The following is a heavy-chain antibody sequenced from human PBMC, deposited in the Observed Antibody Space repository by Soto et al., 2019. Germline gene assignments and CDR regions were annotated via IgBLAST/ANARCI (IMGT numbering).Heavy chain of an antibody. Sequence: GGSLRLSCAASGFTFSSYAMSWVRQAPGKGLEWVSAISGSGGSTYYADSVKGRFTISRDNSKNTLYLQMNSLRAEDTAVYYCARTRGDSSGYPYYFDYWGQGTLVTVSS. J-gene: IGHJ4*02. CDR3: ARTRGDSSGYPYYFDY. D-gene: IGHD3-22*01. CDR2: ISGSGGST. V-gene: IGHV3-23*01. CDR1: GFTFSSYA.